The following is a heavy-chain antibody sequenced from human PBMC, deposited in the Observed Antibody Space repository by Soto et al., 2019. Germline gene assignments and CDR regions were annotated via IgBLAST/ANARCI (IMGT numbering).Heavy chain of an antibody. CDR1: GGSISSGGYS. CDR3: ARATDYGYYGYYFDS. Sequence: SETLSLTCAVSGGSISSGGYSWSWIRQPPGKGLEWIGHIYHSGSTYYNPSLKSRVTISVDRSKNQFSLKLSSVTAADTAVYYCARATDYGYYGYYFDSCGQGTLVTVSS. J-gene: IGHJ4*02. V-gene: IGHV4-30-2*01. D-gene: IGHD4-17*01. CDR2: IYHSGST.